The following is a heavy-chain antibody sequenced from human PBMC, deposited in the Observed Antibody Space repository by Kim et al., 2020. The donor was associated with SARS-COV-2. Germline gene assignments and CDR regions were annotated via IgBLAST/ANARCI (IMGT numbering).Heavy chain of an antibody. J-gene: IGHJ3*02. CDR3: ARTVTGRIDAFDI. D-gene: IGHD6-19*01. Sequence: YYVDSMKGRVTISRDNAQSSLYLHVTSLRVEDTAVYYCARTVTGRIDAFDIWGQGTMVTVSS. V-gene: IGHV3-7*03.